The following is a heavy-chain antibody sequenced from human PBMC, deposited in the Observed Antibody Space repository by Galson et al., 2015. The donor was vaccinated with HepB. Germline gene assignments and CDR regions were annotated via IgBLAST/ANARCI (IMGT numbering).Heavy chain of an antibody. D-gene: IGHD3-10*01. J-gene: IGHJ5*02. Sequence: SLRLSCAASGFTFSSYAMSWVRQAPGKGLEWVSAISGSGGSTYYADSVKGRFTISRDNSKNTLYLQMNSLRAEDTAVYYCAKDRGTPVWLAVATPQPWFHPCGQGTLVTVSS. V-gene: IGHV3-23*01. CDR1: GFTFSSYA. CDR2: ISGSGGST. CDR3: AKDRGTPVWLAVATPQPWFHP.